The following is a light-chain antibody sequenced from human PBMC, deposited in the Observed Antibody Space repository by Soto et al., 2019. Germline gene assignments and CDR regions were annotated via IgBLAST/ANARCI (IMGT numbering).Light chain of an antibody. Sequence: DIQMTQSPSSLSASVGDRVTITCRASQGIRHYLAWYQQKPGKVPKLLIYEASNLQSWAPSRFSGSASGAAFTLTISSLQPEDFATYYCLQYNSYPFTFGGGTKV. J-gene: IGKJ4*01. CDR2: EAS. V-gene: IGKV1-17*01. CDR3: LQYNSYPFT. CDR1: QGIRHY.